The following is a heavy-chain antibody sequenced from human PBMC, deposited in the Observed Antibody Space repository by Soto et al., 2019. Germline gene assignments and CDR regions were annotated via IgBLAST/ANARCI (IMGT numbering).Heavy chain of an antibody. CDR1: GFTFSSYG. D-gene: IGHD6-13*01. Sequence: QVQLVESGGGVVQPGRSLRLSCAASGFTFSSYGMHWVRQAPGKGLEWVAVISYDGSNKYYADSVKGRFTISRDNSKNTLYLQMNSLRAEDTAVYYCGKTVRSSSRFYYYYYGMDVWGQGTTVTVSS. J-gene: IGHJ6*02. V-gene: IGHV3-30*18. CDR3: GKTVRSSSRFYYYYYGMDV. CDR2: ISYDGSNK.